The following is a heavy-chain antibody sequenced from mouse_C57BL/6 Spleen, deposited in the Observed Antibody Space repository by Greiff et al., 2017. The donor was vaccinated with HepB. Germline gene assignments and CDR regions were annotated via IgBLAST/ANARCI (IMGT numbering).Heavy chain of an antibody. D-gene: IGHD1-1*01. V-gene: IGHV1-15*01. Sequence: QVTLKVSGAELVRPGASVTLSCKASGYTFTDYEMHWVKQTPVHGLEWIGAIDPETGGTAYNQKFKGKAILTADKSSSTAYMELRSLTSEDSAVYYCTRWGYGSRGDYWGQGTSVTVSS. CDR1: GYTFTDYE. CDR3: TRWGYGSRGDY. CDR2: IDPETGGT. J-gene: IGHJ4*01.